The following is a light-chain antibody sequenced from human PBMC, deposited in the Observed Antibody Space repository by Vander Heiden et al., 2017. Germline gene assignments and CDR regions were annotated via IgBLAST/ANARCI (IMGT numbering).Light chain of an antibody. CDR1: QEISND. V-gene: IGKV1-33*01. CDR2: DAS. J-gene: IGKJ2*01. Sequence: DIQMTQSPSSLSASVVDRATITCQASQEISNDLYSYQQKPRKAPTLLIYDASNLETGVPTGFGGGGSGKDFPFPIGRLHPEVIATYYCHQYDNLPTFGQGTKLEIK. CDR3: HQYDNLPT.